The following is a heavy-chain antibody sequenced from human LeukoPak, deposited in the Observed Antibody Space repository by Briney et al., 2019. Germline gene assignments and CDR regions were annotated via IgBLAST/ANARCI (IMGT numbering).Heavy chain of an antibody. D-gene: IGHD6-6*01. CDR1: GFTFSSYG. CDR3: AKDTSIRDYYYGMDV. J-gene: IGHJ6*02. CDR2: ISYDGSNK. Sequence: GRSLRLSCAASGFTFSSYGMHWVRQAAGKGPEWVAVISYDGSNKYYADSVKGRFTISRDDSKNTLYLQMNSLRAEDTAVYYCAKDTSIRDYYYGMDVWGQGTTVTVSS. V-gene: IGHV3-30*18.